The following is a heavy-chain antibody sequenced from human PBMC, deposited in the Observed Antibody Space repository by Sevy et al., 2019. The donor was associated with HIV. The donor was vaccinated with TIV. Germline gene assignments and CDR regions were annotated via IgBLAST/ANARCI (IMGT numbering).Heavy chain of an antibody. CDR1: GYTLTQLS. J-gene: IGHJ4*02. Sequence: ASVKVSCKVSGYTLTQLSMHWVRQAPGKGLEWMGSFDPEDGETFYAQKFQGRVTLTEDTSTDTAYLELSSLTSKDTAVYYCATTKDYYDSSASPFDYWGQGTLVTASS. D-gene: IGHD3-22*01. CDR2: FDPEDGET. CDR3: ATTKDYYDSSASPFDY. V-gene: IGHV1-24*01.